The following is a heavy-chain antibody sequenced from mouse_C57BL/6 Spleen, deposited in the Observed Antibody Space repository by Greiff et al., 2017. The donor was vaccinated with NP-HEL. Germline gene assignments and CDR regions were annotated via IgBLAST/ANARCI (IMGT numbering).Heavy chain of an antibody. J-gene: IGHJ1*03. CDR2: INPNNGGT. D-gene: IGHD1-1*01. CDR3: ARSPYYGSSPWYFDV. Sequence: VQLQQSGPELVKPGASVKIPCKASGYTFTDYNMDWVKQSHGKSLEWIGDINPNNGGTIYNQKFKGKATLTVDKSSSTAYMELRSLTSEDTAVYYCARSPYYGSSPWYFDVWGTGTTVTVSS. V-gene: IGHV1-18*01. CDR1: GYTFTDYN.